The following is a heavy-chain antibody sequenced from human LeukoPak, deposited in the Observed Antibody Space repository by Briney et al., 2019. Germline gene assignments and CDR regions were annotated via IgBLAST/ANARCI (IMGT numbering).Heavy chain of an antibody. CDR1: GFTFSSYN. Sequence: GGSLRLSCAASGFTFSSYNMNWVRQAPGKGLEWVASITSSSNYIYYADSVNGRSTISRDNAKNSLYLQMNSLRAEDTTVYYCARDCWDYGSGSYCGIDYWGQGTLVTVSS. CDR3: ARDCWDYGSGSYCGIDY. J-gene: IGHJ4*02. CDR2: ITSSSNYI. V-gene: IGHV3-21*03. D-gene: IGHD3-10*01.